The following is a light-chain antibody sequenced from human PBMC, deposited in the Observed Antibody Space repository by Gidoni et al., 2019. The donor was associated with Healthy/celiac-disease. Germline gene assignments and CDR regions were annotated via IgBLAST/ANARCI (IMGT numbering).Light chain of an antibody. CDR3: QSYDSSLSGVV. J-gene: IGLJ2*01. V-gene: IGLV1-40*01. CDR1: SSNIGAGYD. CDR2: GNS. Sequence: QSVLTKPPSVSGAPWQRVTISCTGSSSNIGAGYDVHWYQQLPGTAPKLLIYGNSNRPSGVPDRFSGSKSGTSASLAITGLQAEDEADYYCQSYDSSLSGVVFGGGTKLTVL.